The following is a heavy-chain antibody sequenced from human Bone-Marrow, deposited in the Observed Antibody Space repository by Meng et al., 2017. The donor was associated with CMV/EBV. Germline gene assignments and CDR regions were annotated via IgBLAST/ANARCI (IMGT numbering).Heavy chain of an antibody. Sequence: SETLSLTCTVSGGSISRGGYYWRWIRQHPGKGLEWIGYISYSGSTYYNPSLKSRLIISVDPSKNQFSLKLRSATAADTAVYYCSRGVAPTARFDPWGQGTLVTVSS. CDR1: GGSISRGGYY. J-gene: IGHJ5*02. V-gene: IGHV4-31*03. D-gene: IGHD2-15*01. CDR2: ISYSGST. CDR3: SRGVAPTARFDP.